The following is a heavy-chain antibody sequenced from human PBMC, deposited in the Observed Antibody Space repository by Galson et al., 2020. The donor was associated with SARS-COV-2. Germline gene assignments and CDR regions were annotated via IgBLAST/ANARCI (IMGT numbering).Heavy chain of an antibody. J-gene: IGHJ3*02. D-gene: IGHD3-22*01. CDR3: AKDLLHLYYYDSSGYRSAFDI. Sequence: GGSLRLSCAASGFTFSSYGMHWVRQAPGKGLEWVAVISYDGSNKYYADSVKGRFTISRDNSKNTLYLQMNSLRAEDTAVYYCAKDLLHLYYYDSSGYRSAFDIWGQGTMVTVSS. V-gene: IGHV3-30*18. CDR1: GFTFSSYG. CDR2: ISYDGSNK.